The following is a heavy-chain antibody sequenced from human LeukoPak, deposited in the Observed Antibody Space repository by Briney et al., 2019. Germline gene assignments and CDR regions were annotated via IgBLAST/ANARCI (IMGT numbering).Heavy chain of an antibody. V-gene: IGHV4-59*08. D-gene: IGHD6-6*01. CDR1: GGSISSYY. CDR2: IQNSAIYRAKI. CDR3: ARLSSTLYYSMEV. Sequence: PSETMSLTCAVSGGSISSYYWTWIRQPPGKGLEWVGYIQNSAIYRAKIKSSPSLQSRVSLSIDTSKNQVSLTVNSVTAADTAVYYCARLSSTLYYSMEVWGPGTAVTVSS. J-gene: IGHJ6*02.